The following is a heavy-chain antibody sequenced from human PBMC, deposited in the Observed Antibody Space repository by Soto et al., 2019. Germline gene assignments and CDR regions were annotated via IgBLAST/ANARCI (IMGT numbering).Heavy chain of an antibody. Sequence: GASVKVSCKTSGYSFSNYGISWVRQAPGQGLEWLGWISAYNGDTDYEQFFKGRVTMTTDTSTSTAYMELRSLRYDDTAVYYCARVYSKFLASSEADYWGQGTLVTVSS. D-gene: IGHD6-6*01. CDR3: ARVYSKFLASSEADY. CDR1: GYSFSNYG. V-gene: IGHV1-18*01. J-gene: IGHJ4*02. CDR2: ISAYNGDT.